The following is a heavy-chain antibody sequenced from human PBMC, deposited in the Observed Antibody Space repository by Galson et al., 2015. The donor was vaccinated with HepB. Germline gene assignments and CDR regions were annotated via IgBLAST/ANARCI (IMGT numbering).Heavy chain of an antibody. CDR3: AKVRYSSGWYYFDY. Sequence: SLRLSCAASGFTFSSYGMHWVRQAPGKGLEWVAVISYGGSNKYYADSVKGRFTISRDNSKNTLYLQMNSLRAEDTAVYYCAKVRYSSGWYYFDYWGQGTLVTVSS. D-gene: IGHD6-19*01. CDR1: GFTFSSYG. V-gene: IGHV3-30*18. J-gene: IGHJ4*02. CDR2: ISYGGSNK.